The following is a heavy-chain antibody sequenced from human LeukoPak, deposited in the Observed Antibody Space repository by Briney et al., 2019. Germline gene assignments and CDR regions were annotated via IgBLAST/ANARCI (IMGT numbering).Heavy chain of an antibody. D-gene: IGHD5-24*01. CDR2: INHGGST. CDR1: GGSFSGHY. J-gene: IGHJ4*02. CDR3: ARHGYNALDY. V-gene: IGHV4-34*01. Sequence: KPSETLSLTCAVSGGSFSGHYWNWIRQPPGKGLEWIGEINHGGSTNYNPSLKSRVTISVDTSQNQFSLRLSSVTAADTAVYYCARHGYNALDYWGQGTLVTVSS.